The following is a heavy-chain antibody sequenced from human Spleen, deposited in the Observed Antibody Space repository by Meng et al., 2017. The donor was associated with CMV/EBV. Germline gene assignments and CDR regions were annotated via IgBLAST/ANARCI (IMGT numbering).Heavy chain of an antibody. CDR1: GFTFNIYG. Sequence: GGSLRLSCAASGFTFNIYGMHWVRQAPGKGPEWVAVIWYDGSDKYYADSVKGRFTISRDNSNNTVHLQMNSLRAEDTAAYYCAKDHSSTTPVRYGMDVWGQGTTVTVSS. CDR3: AKDHSSTTPVRYGMDV. J-gene: IGHJ6*02. D-gene: IGHD2-2*01. CDR2: IWYDGSDK. V-gene: IGHV3-33*06.